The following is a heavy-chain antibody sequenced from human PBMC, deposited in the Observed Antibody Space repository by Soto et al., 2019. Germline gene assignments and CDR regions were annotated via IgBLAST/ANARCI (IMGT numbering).Heavy chain of an antibody. CDR1: GGSISSGGYY. CDR2: IYYSGST. V-gene: IGHV4-31*03. CDR3: ARGRGEFDA. Sequence: SETLSLTCTVSGGSISSGGYYWSWIRQHPGKGLEWIGYIYYSGSTYYNPSLKSRVTISIDTSKNQLSLNLRSVSAADTAVYYCARGRGEFDAWGQGTPVTVSS. D-gene: IGHD2-21*01. J-gene: IGHJ5*02.